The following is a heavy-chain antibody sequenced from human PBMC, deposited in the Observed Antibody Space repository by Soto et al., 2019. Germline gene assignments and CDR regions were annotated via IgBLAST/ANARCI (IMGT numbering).Heavy chain of an antibody. Sequence: EVQLVESGGGLVKPGESLRLSCSASGFIFTNAWMNWVRQAPGKGLEWVGRIQSKSDGGATDYPAPVKGRFTISRDDSKSTLYRQLNSLRIEDTAVYYCTTNMPDTTVANGHQLHYYDHWGQGTLVTVSA. V-gene: IGHV3-15*07. J-gene: IGHJ4*02. CDR1: GFIFTNAW. D-gene: IGHD5-18*01. CDR2: IQSKSDGGAT. CDR3: TTNMPDTTVANGHQLHYYDH.